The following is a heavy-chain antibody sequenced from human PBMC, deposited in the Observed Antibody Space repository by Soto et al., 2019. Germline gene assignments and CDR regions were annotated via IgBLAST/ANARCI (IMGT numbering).Heavy chain of an antibody. CDR3: AKDSLGSRRWFGYYYYYSMYV. J-gene: IGHJ6*02. CDR2: ISYDGSNK. CDR1: GFTFSRYG. Sequence: GGSLRLSCAASGFTFSRYGMHWVRQALGKGLEWVAVISYDGSNKYYADSVKGRFTIFRDNSKNTLYLQMNSLRAEDTAGYYCAKDSLGSRRWFGYYYYYSMYVWGQGTTGT. D-gene: IGHD1-26*01. V-gene: IGHV3-30*18.